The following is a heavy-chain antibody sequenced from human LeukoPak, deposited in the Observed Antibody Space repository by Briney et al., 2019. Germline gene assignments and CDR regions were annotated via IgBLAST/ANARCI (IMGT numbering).Heavy chain of an antibody. CDR2: MISSSSTI. CDR1: VFTLNIYS. Sequence: GGSLTLSCAVSVFTLNIYSMLGLRHATGEGLEWVSYMISSSSTIYYADSVKGRFTISRDNAKNTLYLQMNSLRAEDTAVYYCAKKESRYCSSTSCSPYYMDVWGKGTTVTVSS. V-gene: IGHV3-48*04. J-gene: IGHJ6*03. D-gene: IGHD2-2*01. CDR3: AKKESRYCSSTSCSPYYMDV.